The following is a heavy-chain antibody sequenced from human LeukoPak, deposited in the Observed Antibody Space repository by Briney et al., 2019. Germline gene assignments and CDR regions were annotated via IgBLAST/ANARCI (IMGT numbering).Heavy chain of an antibody. D-gene: IGHD3/OR15-3a*01. CDR2: INPYGSDT. CDR3: AREDWYLAD. V-gene: IGHV3-74*01. CDR1: GFSFGKYW. Sequence: GGSLRLSCAASGFSFGKYWTHWVRQVPGKGLVWVSRINPYGSDTGYADSVKGRFTISRDNAKNTLYLQMNSLRADDTAVYYCAREDWYLADWGQGTLVTVS. J-gene: IGHJ4*02.